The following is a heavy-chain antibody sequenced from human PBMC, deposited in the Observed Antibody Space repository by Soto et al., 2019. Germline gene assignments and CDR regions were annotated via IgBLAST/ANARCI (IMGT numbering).Heavy chain of an antibody. J-gene: IGHJ5*02. Sequence: LETLSLTCAVSGTYVTSFSWIWVRQPPGRGLEWVGRIYIRGSPNYNPSLEGRITMSIDTSKNEVSLKLRSVTAADTAIYFCAGNPYVRGNYFFFDPWGRGSLVTVSS. D-gene: IGHD3-10*02. CDR1: GTYVTSFS. CDR2: IYIRGSP. CDR3: AGNPYVRGNYFFFDP. V-gene: IGHV4-4*07.